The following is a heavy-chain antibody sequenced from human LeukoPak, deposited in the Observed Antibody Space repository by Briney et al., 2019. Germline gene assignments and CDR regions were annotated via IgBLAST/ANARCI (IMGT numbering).Heavy chain of an antibody. Sequence: GGSLRLSCAASGFTFSTYNMNWVRQAPGKGLEWVSSITSSSTYIYYADSVKGRFTISRDNAKNSLYLQMNSLGAEDTAVYYCARAHNWKYGSFDFWGQGTLVTVSS. CDR2: ITSSSTYI. J-gene: IGHJ4*02. CDR3: ARAHNWKYGSFDF. CDR1: GFTFSTYN. V-gene: IGHV3-21*01. D-gene: IGHD1-7*01.